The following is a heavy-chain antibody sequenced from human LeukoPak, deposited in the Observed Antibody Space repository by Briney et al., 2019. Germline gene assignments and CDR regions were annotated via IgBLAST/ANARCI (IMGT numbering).Heavy chain of an antibody. J-gene: IGHJ6*02. Sequence: GSLRLSCAASGFTFNIYGMHWVRQAPGQGLESVAVIWSDGSKKYHADSVKGRFTISRDNSKNTLYLQMNSLRAEDTAVYYCARDGVDYGAPTGMDVWGQGTTVTVSS. CDR3: ARDGVDYGAPTGMDV. CDR2: IWSDGSKK. D-gene: IGHD4-17*01. V-gene: IGHV3-33*01. CDR1: GFTFNIYG.